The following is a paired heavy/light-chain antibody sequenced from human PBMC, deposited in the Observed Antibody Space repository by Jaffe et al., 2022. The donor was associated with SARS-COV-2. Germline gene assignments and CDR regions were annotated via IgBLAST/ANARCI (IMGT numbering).Light chain of an antibody. J-gene: IGLJ3*02. CDR1: SSDVGGYKY. CDR2: EVN. CDR3: SSYAGGNTWV. V-gene: IGLV2-8*01. Sequence: QSALTQPPSASGSPGQSVTISCTGTSSDVGGYKYVSWYQQHPGKAPKLMIYEVNKRPSGVPDRFSGSKSGNTASLTVSGLQAEDEADYYCSSYAGGNTWVFGGGTKLTVL.
Heavy chain of an antibody. CDR3: ANRPPYYYDSSGSVGGFDY. CDR2: ISGSGGGT. CDR1: GFTFSNYA. Sequence: VQLLESGGGLVQPGGSLRLSCAASGFTFSNYAMSWVRQAPGKGLEWVSTISGSGGGTYYADSVKGRFTMSRDNSRNTLYLQMSSLRAEDTAVYYCANRPPYYYDSSGSVGGFDYWGQGTLVTVSS. J-gene: IGHJ4*02. V-gene: IGHV3-23*01. D-gene: IGHD3-22*01.